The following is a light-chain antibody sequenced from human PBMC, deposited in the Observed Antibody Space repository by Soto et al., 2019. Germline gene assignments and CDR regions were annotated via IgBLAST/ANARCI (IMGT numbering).Light chain of an antibody. Sequence: QAVVTQPPSVSGAPGQRLTISCTGSSSNIGAGYDVHWYQQLPGTAPKLLIYRNNQRPSGVPDRFSGSKSGTSASLAISGLRSEDEADYYCAAWDDGLSGWVFGGGTKVTVL. CDR2: RNN. CDR1: SSNIGAGYD. V-gene: IGLV1-47*01. J-gene: IGLJ3*02. CDR3: AAWDDGLSGWV.